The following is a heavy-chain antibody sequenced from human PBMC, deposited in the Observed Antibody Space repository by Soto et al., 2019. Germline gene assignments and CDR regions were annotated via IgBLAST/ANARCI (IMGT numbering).Heavy chain of an antibody. Sequence: ASVKVSCKVSGYTLTELSMPWVRQAPGKELEWMGGFDPEDGETIYAQKFQGRVTMTEDTSTDTAYMELSSLRSEDTAEYYCAAMTGTAPLENAFDVWGQGAVVTVS. CDR1: GYTLTELS. D-gene: IGHD1-20*01. CDR2: FDPEDGET. CDR3: AAMTGTAPLENAFDV. V-gene: IGHV1-24*01. J-gene: IGHJ3*01.